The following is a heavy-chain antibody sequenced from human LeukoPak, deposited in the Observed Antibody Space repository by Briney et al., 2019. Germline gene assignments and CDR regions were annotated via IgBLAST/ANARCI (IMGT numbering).Heavy chain of an antibody. J-gene: IGHJ1*01. V-gene: IGHV3-21*01. CDR2: ISSSSSYI. Sequence: PGGSLRLSCAASGFTFSSYSMNWVRQAPGKGLEWVSSISSSSSYIYYADSVKGRFTISRDNAKNSLYLQMNSLRAEDTAVYYCARDAPSGRYFDWLLPEYFQHWGQGTLVTVSS. CDR3: ARDAPSGRYFDWLLPEYFQH. CDR1: GFTFSSYS. D-gene: IGHD3-9*01.